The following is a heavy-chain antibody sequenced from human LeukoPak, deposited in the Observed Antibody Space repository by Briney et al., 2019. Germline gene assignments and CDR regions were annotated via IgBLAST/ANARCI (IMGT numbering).Heavy chain of an antibody. V-gene: IGHV1-18*01. CDR1: GYTFTSYD. D-gene: IGHD3-9*01. CDR3: ARTISPGGFDP. Sequence: ALVKVSCKASGYTFTSYDINWVRQATGQGLEWMGWISAYNGNTNYAQKLQGRVTMTTDTSTSTAYMELRSLRSDDTAVYHCARTISPGGFDPWGQGTLVTVSS. J-gene: IGHJ5*02. CDR2: ISAYNGNT.